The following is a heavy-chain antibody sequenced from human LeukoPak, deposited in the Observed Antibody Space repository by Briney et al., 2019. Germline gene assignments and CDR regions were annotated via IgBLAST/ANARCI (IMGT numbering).Heavy chain of an antibody. J-gene: IGHJ4*02. CDR3: VEHDYGSYMGFDH. D-gene: IGHD4-17*01. CDR2: ISCGGDNT. CDR1: GSTFGSHA. V-gene: IGHV3-23*01. Sequence: PGGSLRLSCAASGSTFGSHAMSWVRQAPGEGLEWVSAISCGGDNTLYADSVKGRFTISRDNSKNTLYLQMNSLRAEDTAVYCCVEHDYGSYMGFDHWGQGTLVTVSS.